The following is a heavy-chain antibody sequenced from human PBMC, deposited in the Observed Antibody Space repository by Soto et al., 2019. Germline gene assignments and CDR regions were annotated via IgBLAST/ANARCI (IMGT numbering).Heavy chain of an antibody. D-gene: IGHD6-19*01. CDR2: ISGSGGST. CDR3: AKDPGAGYSSGWSSIYYYYGMDV. Sequence: GGALRLSCAASGFTFSSYAMSWVRQAPGKGLEWVSAISGSGGSTYHADSVKGRFTISRDNSKNTLYLQMNSLRAEDTAVYYCAKDPGAGYSSGWSSIYYYYGMDVWGQGTTVTVSS. CDR1: GFTFSSYA. J-gene: IGHJ6*02. V-gene: IGHV3-23*01.